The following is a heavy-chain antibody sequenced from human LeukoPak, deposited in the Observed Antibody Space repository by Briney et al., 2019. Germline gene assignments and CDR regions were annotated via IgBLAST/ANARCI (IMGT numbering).Heavy chain of an antibody. CDR3: ARAPVTTGPYYYYMDV. D-gene: IGHD4-17*01. J-gene: IGHJ6*03. V-gene: IGHV1-8*03. CDR2: MNPNSGNT. Sequence: ASVKVSCKACGYTFTSYDTNWVRQATGQGLEWMGCMNPNSGNTGYAQKFQGRVTITRSTSISTAYMELSSLRSEDTAVYYCARAPVTTGPYYYYMDVWGKGTTVTVSS. CDR1: GYTFTSYD.